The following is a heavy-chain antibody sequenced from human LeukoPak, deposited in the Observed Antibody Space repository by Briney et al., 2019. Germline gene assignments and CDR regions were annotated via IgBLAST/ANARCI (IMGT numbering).Heavy chain of an antibody. V-gene: IGHV4-4*02. J-gene: IGHJ3*02. D-gene: IGHD2-2*01. CDR2: IYHSGST. CDR3: ARVPSHCSSTSCYGAGSFFDI. Sequence: SGTLSLTCAVSGGSISSSNWWSWVRQPPGKGLEWIGEIYHSGSTNYNPSLKSRVTISVDTSKNQFSLKLSSVTAADTAVYYCARVPSHCSSTSCYGAGSFFDIWGQGTMVTVSS. CDR1: GGSISSSNW.